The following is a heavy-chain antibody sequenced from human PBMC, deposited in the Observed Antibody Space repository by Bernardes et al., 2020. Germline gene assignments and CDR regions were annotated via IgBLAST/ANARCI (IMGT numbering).Heavy chain of an antibody. V-gene: IGHV1-24*01. CDR1: GYTLTELS. D-gene: IGHD3-9*01. CDR3: ASGSRYYDILTGYFYYYYYGMDV. CDR2: FDPEDGET. J-gene: IGHJ6*02. Sequence: ASVKVSCKVSGYTLTELSMHWVRQAPGKGLEWMGGFDPEDGETIYAQKFQGRVTMTEDTSTDTAYMELSSLRSEDTAVYYCASGSRYYDILTGYFYYYYYGMDVWGQGTTVTVSS.